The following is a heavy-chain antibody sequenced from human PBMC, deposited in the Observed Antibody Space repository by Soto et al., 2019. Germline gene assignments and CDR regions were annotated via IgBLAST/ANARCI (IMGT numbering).Heavy chain of an antibody. CDR2: ITTYNGNT. J-gene: IGHJ6*02. Sequence: QVQLVQSGVEVREPGASVKVSCKAVRYIFTNYGVSWVRQAPGQGLEWMGWITTYNGNTEYAQKFQGRGTMTTDASTSTAYMELGSLRSDDTAIYYCARALTGYGMDVWGQGTTVTVS. V-gene: IGHV1-18*01. CDR3: ARALTGYGMDV. CDR1: RYIFTNYG.